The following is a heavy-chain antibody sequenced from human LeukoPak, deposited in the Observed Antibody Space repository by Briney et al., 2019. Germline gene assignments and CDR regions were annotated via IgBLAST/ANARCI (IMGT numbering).Heavy chain of an antibody. J-gene: IGHJ4*02. CDR3: ARDSSSYYFDY. CDR2: IYTGGTT. V-gene: IGHV3-66*01. D-gene: IGHD6-6*01. CDR1: GFTVTSNH. Sequence: GGSLRLSCAASGFTVTSNHMNWVRQAPGKGLEWVSIIYTGGTTHYADSLKDGFTISREDSINTQYLQMNSLRAEDTAVYYCARDSSSYYFDYWGQGTLVTVSS.